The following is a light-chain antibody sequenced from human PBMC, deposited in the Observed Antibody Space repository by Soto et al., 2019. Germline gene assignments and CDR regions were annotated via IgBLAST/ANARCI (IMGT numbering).Light chain of an antibody. V-gene: IGLV2-14*03. CDR2: DVS. J-gene: IGLJ1*01. CDR1: SSDVGGYNY. CDR3: SSYTGSTTEV. Sequence: QSVLTKPASVSGAPVQASGISCTATSSDVGGYNYFSWFQQHLGKGPKLMIYDVSSRPSGVSNRFSGSKSGNTASLTISVLQSGDEADYYCSSYTGSTTEVFGTGTKVTVL.